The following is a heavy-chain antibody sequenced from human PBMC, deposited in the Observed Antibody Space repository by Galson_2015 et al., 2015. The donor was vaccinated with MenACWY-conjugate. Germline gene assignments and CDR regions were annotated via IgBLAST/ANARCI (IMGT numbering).Heavy chain of an antibody. CDR1: GYTFTNYA. CDR3: ARRGGKDYSAFDF. CDR2: INGGNGDT. Sequence: SVKVSCKAYGYTFTNYAIHWVRQAPGQRLEWMAWINGGNGDTKCSQKFQGRVTITRDTSASTTYMDLSSLTSEDTAVYYCARRGGKDYSAFDFWGQGTMVTVSS. D-gene: IGHD2-15*01. J-gene: IGHJ3*01. V-gene: IGHV1-3*01.